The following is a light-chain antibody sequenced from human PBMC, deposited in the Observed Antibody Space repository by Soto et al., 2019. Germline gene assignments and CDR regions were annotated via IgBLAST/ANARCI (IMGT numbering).Light chain of an antibody. V-gene: IGLV2-14*01. Sequence: QSALTQPASVSGSPGQTITISCTGTNSDIGSYNYVSWYQQHPGKAPKLMIYNVTSRPSGVSDRFSGSKSGTTASLTISGLQAEDEADYYCSSYTTRSTRVFGGGTKLTVL. J-gene: IGLJ3*02. CDR1: NSDIGSYNY. CDR2: NVT. CDR3: SSYTTRSTRV.